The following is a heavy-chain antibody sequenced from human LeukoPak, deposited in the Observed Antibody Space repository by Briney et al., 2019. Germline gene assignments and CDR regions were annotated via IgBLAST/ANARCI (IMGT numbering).Heavy chain of an antibody. CDR3: ARKQELVGPFDP. Sequence: GESLKISWKGSGYSFTSYWIGWVRQMPGKGLGWMGIIYPGDSDTRYSPSSQGQVTISADKSINTAYLQWRSLKASDTAMYYCARKQELVGPFDPWGQGTLVTVSS. D-gene: IGHD6-13*01. CDR1: GYSFTSYW. J-gene: IGHJ5*02. CDR2: IYPGDSDT. V-gene: IGHV5-51*01.